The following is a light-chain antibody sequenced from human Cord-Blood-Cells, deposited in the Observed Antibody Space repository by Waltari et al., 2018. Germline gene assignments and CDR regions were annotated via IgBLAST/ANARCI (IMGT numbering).Light chain of an antibody. Sequence: DIVMTQSPDSLAVSLGERATINCKSSQSVLYSSNNKNYLAWYQQKPGQPPKLLIYWASTRASGVPDRFSGSGSGTDFTLTISSLQAEDVAVYYCQQYYSTPHFGQGTRLEIK. CDR1: QSVLYSSNNKNY. V-gene: IGKV4-1*01. J-gene: IGKJ5*01. CDR2: WAS. CDR3: QQYYSTPH.